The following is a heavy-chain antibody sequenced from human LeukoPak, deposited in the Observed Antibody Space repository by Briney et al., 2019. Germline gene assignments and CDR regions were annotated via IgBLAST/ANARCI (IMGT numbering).Heavy chain of an antibody. CDR1: GGTFSSYA. CDR2: IIPILGIA. D-gene: IGHD3-10*01. Sequence: ASVNVSCKGSGGTFSSYAISWVRQAPGQGLEWMGRIIPILGIANYAQKFQGRVTITADKSTSTAYMELSSLRSEDTAVYYCAGSPITMVRGVRGNWFDPWGQGTLVTVSS. J-gene: IGHJ5*02. CDR3: AGSPITMVRGVRGNWFDP. V-gene: IGHV1-69*04.